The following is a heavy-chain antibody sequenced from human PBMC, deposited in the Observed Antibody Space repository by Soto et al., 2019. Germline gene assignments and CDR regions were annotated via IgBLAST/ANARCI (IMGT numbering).Heavy chain of an antibody. J-gene: IGHJ4*02. Sequence: GGSLRLSCAASGFTFSSYGMTWVRQAPGKGLEWVSTISVSGGSTYYADSVKGRFTISRDNSKNTLYLQMNSLRAEDTAVYYCALVVAATRFDYWGQGTLVTVSS. CDR3: ALVVAATRFDY. CDR2: ISVSGGST. V-gene: IGHV3-23*01. CDR1: GFTFSSYG. D-gene: IGHD2-15*01.